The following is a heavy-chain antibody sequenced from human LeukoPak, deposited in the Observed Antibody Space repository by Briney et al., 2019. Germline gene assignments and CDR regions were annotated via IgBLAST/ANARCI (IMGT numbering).Heavy chain of an antibody. CDR3: ARSVEGYCSGGSCCSYYYYMDV. CDR1: GGSFSGYY. CDR2: INHSGST. Sequence: SETLSLTCAVYGGSFSGYYWSWIRQPPGKGLEWIGEINHSGSTNYNPSLKSRVTISVDTSKNQFSLKLSSVTAADTAVYYCARSVEGYCSGGSCCSYYYYMDVWGKGTTVTVSS. V-gene: IGHV4-34*01. D-gene: IGHD2-15*01. J-gene: IGHJ6*03.